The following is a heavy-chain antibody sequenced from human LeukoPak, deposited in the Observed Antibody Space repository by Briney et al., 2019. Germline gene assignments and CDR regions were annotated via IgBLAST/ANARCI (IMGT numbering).Heavy chain of an antibody. CDR1: GFSFSSYV. CDR3: AKYAPPTTVVTRFFDY. D-gene: IGHD4-23*01. V-gene: IGHV3-23*01. CDR2: IGGEGGGI. J-gene: IGHJ4*02. Sequence: PGGSPRLSCAASGFSFSSYVMTWVRQAPGKGLEWVSVIGGEGGGIQYADSVKGRFSISRDNSKNTLYLQMNSLRAEDTAVYYCAKYAPPTTVVTRFFDYWGQGTLVTVSS.